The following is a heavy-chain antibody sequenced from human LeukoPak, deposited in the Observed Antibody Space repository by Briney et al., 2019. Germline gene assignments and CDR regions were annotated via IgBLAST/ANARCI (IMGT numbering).Heavy chain of an antibody. V-gene: IGHV3-48*04. Sequence: GGSLRLACAASGFTFSTYGMSWVRQAPGKGLEWVSYISSSGGTIYYADSVKGRFTISRDNAKNSLYLQMNSLRAEDTAVYYCARAVLYYYYGMDVWGQGTTVTVSS. CDR1: GFTFSTYG. J-gene: IGHJ6*02. CDR2: ISSSGGTI. CDR3: ARAVLYYYYGMDV.